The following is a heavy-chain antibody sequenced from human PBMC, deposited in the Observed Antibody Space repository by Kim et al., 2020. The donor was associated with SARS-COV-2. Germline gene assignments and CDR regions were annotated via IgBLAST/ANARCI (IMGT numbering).Heavy chain of an antibody. V-gene: IGHV4-34*01. J-gene: IGHJ6*02. Sequence: SETLSLTCAVYGGSFSGYYWSWIRQPPGKGLEWIGEINHSGSTNYNPSLKSRVTISVDTSKNQFSLKLSSVTAADTAVYYCAREWGYSSSWADYYYGMDVWGQGTTVTVSS. CDR2: INHSGST. D-gene: IGHD6-13*01. CDR3: AREWGYSSSWADYYYGMDV. CDR1: GGSFSGYY.